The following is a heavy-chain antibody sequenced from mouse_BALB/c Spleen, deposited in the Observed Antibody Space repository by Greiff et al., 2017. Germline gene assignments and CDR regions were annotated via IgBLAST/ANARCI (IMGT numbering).Heavy chain of an antibody. CDR1: GFTFTDYY. Sequence: EVNVVESGGGLVQPGGSLRLSCATSGFTFTDYYMSWVRQPPGKALEWLGFIRNKANGYTTEYSASVKGRFTISRDNSQSILYLQMNTLRAEDSATYYCARGITTVVATRFYAMDYWGQGTSVTVSS. V-gene: IGHV7-3*02. CDR3: ARGITTVVATRFYAMDY. D-gene: IGHD1-1*01. CDR2: IRNKANGYTT. J-gene: IGHJ4*01.